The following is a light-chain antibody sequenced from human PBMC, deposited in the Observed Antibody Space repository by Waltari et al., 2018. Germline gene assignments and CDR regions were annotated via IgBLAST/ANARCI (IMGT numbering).Light chain of an antibody. CDR1: DIGSKS. V-gene: IGLV3-21*04. CDR3: QVWDSSSVHVV. J-gene: IGLJ2*01. CDR2: DDT. Sequence: SYVLTQPPSVSVAPGKTARITCSGNDIGSKSVHWYQQKPGQAPVLVIFDDTDRPSGIPAQVAGSNSGNTATLTISRVEAGDEADYYCQVWDSSSVHVVFGGGTKLTVL.